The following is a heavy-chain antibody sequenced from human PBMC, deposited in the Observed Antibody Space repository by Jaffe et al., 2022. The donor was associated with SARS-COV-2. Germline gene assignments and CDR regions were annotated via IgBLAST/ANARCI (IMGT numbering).Heavy chain of an antibody. CDR3: ARGGGSYCSSTSCYDVYYYYYMDV. V-gene: IGHV1-69*01. J-gene: IGHJ6*03. CDR2: IIPIFGTA. CDR1: GGTFSSYA. D-gene: IGHD2-2*01. Sequence: QVQLVQSGAEVKKPGSSVKVSCKASGGTFSSYAISWVRQAPGQGLEWMGGIIPIFGTANYAQKFQGRVTITADESTSTAYMELSSLRSEDTAVYYCARGGGSYCSSTSCYDVYYYYYMDVWGKGTTVTVSS.